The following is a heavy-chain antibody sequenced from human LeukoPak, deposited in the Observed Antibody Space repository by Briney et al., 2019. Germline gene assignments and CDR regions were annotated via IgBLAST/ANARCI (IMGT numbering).Heavy chain of an antibody. D-gene: IGHD5-24*01. CDR3: ARDGVEMATISLKSYYYYGMDV. J-gene: IGHJ6*02. CDR1: GFTFSSYW. CDR2: IKQDGSEK. Sequence: PGGSLRLSCAASGFTFSSYWMSWVRQAPGKGLEWVANIKQDGSEKYYVDSVKGRFTISRDNAKNSLYLQMNSLRAEDTAVYYCARDGVEMATISLKSYYYYGMDVWGQGTTVTVSS. V-gene: IGHV3-7*01.